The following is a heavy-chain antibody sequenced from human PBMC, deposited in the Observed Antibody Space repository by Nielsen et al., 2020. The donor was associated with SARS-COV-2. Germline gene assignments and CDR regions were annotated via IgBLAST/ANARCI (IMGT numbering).Heavy chain of an antibody. CDR2: ISDDNTI. Sequence: GGSLRLSCAASGFTFSTYSMNWVRQAPGKGLEWISYISDDNTIFYADSVKGRFTISRDNAKNSLDLQMNSLRVEDTAVYYCARDWSRAADVWGQGTMVTVSS. CDR1: GFTFSTYS. V-gene: IGHV3-48*04. D-gene: IGHD2-15*01. J-gene: IGHJ3*01. CDR3: ARDWSRAADV.